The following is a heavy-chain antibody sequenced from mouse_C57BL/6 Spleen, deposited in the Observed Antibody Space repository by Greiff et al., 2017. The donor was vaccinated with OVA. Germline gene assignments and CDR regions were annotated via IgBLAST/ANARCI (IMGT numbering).Heavy chain of an antibody. V-gene: IGHV1-15*01. Sequence: QVQLQQSGAELVRPGASVTLSCKASGYTFTDYEMHWVKQTPVHGLEWIGAIDPETGGTAYNQKFKGKAILTADKSSSTAYMELRSLTSEDSPVYYSTNLFYYNYSWFAYSGPGTLVTVSA. D-gene: IGHD2-12*01. CDR3: TNLFYYNYSWFAY. J-gene: IGHJ3*01. CDR1: GYTFTDYE. CDR2: IDPETGGT.